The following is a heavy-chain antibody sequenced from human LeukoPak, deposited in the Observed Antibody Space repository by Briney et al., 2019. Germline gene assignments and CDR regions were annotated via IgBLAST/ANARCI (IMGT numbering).Heavy chain of an antibody. V-gene: IGHV3-48*03. CDR2: ISRSAGGTFI. Sequence: PGGSLRLSCAASGFTISTYEINWVRQAPGKGLEWVSYISRSAGGTFIYYADSVKGRSTISRDNAKNSLYLQMNSLRAEDTAVYYCARKATGASFDPWGQGTLVTVSS. CDR1: GFTISTYE. J-gene: IGHJ5*02. CDR3: ARKATGASFDP. D-gene: IGHD1-26*01.